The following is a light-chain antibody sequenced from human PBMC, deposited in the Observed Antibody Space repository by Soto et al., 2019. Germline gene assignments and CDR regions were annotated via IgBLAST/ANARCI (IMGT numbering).Light chain of an antibody. CDR2: TLS. Sequence: DFVMTKTHLSLPVTPGDRPSFSSGLSQSLLVSDDGNTYLDWYLQKPGQSPQLLIYTLSYRASGVPDRFSGSGSGTDFTLKISRVEAEDVGVYYCMQRIEFPYTFGQGTKVDIK. J-gene: IGKJ2*01. CDR1: QSLLVSDDGNTY. CDR3: MQRIEFPYT. V-gene: IGKV2-40*01.